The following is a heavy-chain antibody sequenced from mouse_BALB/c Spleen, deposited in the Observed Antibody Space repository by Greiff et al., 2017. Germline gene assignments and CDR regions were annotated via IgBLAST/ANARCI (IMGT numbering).Heavy chain of an antibody. D-gene: IGHD4-1*01. CDR1: GFTFSDYY. J-gene: IGHJ2*01. Sequence: EVHLVESGGGLVKPGGSLKLFCAASGFTFSDYYMYWVRQTPEKRLEWVATISDGGSYTYYPDSVKGRFTISRDNAKNNLYLQMSSLKSEDTAMYYCARGELGLLDYWGQGTTLTVSS. CDR2: ISDGGSYT. V-gene: IGHV5-4*02. CDR3: ARGELGLLDY.